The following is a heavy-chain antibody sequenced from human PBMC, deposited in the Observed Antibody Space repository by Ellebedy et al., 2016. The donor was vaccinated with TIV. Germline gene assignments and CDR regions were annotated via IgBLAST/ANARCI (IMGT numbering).Heavy chain of an antibody. V-gene: IGHV3-7*01. D-gene: IGHD3-9*01. CDR3: ARAPPVLRYFDWFSSFDL. CDR2: IKQDGGEI. CDR1: GFTFSNYW. Sequence: GESLKISCAASGFTFSNYWMSWVRQAPGKGPEWVANIKQDGGEIYYVDSVKGRFTISRDNAKNSLYLQMNSLRAEDTAVYYCARAPPVLRYFDWFSSFDLWGQGTLVTVSS. J-gene: IGHJ3*01.